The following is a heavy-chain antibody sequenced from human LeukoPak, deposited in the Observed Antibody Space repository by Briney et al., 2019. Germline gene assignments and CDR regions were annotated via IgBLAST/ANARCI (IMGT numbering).Heavy chain of an antibody. CDR3: ARTVVNYFDY. J-gene: IGHJ4*02. Sequence: SETLSLTCTVSGGSISSSSYYWGWIRQPPGKGLEWIGSIYYSGSTYYNPSLKSRVSISVDTSKNQFSLKLSSVTAADTAVYYCARTVVNYFDYWGQGTLVTVSS. V-gene: IGHV4-39*01. CDR2: IYYSGST. CDR1: GGSISSSSYY.